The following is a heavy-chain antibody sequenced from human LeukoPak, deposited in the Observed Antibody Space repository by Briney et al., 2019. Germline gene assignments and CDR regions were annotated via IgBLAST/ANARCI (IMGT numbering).Heavy chain of an antibody. V-gene: IGHV3-21*01. CDR1: GFTFSSYS. CDR2: ITPSSSDR. Sequence: PGGSLRLSCAASGFTFSSYSMNWVRQAPGKGLEWVSLITPSSSDRYYADSVQGRFTISRDNAKNSLYLQMNSLRAEDTAVYYGARTYYYDRSAVFGYWGQGTLVTVSS. CDR3: ARTYYYDRSAVFGY. J-gene: IGHJ4*02. D-gene: IGHD3-22*01.